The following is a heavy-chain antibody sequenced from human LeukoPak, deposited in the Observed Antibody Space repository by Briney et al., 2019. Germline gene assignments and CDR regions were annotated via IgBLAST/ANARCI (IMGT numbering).Heavy chain of an antibody. J-gene: IGHJ4*02. CDR2: ISGSGLNT. CDR3: ARGGNRGGSIDY. CDR1: GFAFSTYA. Sequence: PGGSLRLSCAASGFAFSTYALSWVRQAPGKGLEWVSAISGSGLNTFYADSVKGRFTISRDNSKNTLYLQMNSLRAEDTAVYYCARGGNRGGSIDYWGQGTLVTVSS. V-gene: IGHV3-23*01. D-gene: IGHD2-15*01.